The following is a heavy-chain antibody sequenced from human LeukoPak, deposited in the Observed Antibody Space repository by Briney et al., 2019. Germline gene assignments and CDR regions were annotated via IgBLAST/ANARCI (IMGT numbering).Heavy chain of an antibody. V-gene: IGHV3-30*02. Sequence: PGGSLRLSCAASGFNFSSYGMHWVRQAPGKGLEWVAFIRYDGNLKYYADSVKGRFTIYRDNSKNTLDLQMNSLRVEDTAVYYCAKPTSLKDANYGLTGTNFCGQGIPGTVS. CDR2: IRYDGNLK. D-gene: IGHD1-14*01. J-gene: IGHJ4*02. CDR1: GFNFSSYG. CDR3: AKPTSLKDANYGLTGTNF.